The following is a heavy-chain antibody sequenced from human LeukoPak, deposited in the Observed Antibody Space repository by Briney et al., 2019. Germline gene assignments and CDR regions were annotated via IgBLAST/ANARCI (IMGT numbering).Heavy chain of an antibody. CDR3: ARGPVAANYFDY. Sequence: SVKVSCKASGGTFSSYAISWVRQAPGQGLEWMGGIIPIFGTANYAQKFQGRVTITTDESTSTAYMELSSLRSEDTAVYCCARGPVAANYFDYWGQGTLVTVSS. J-gene: IGHJ4*02. CDR1: GGTFSSYA. D-gene: IGHD6-13*01. CDR2: IIPIFGTA. V-gene: IGHV1-69*05.